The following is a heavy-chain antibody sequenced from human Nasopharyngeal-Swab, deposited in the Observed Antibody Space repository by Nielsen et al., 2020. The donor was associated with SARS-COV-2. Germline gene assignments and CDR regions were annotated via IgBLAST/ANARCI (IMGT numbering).Heavy chain of an antibody. D-gene: IGHD2-8*01. CDR2: IFYSGST. Sequence: SETLSLTCTVSGGSISSYYWSWIRQPPGKGLEWIGHIFYSGSTNYNPSLKSRVTISIDTSRNQFSLKLSSVTAADTAVYYCAKRRSNDNYGMDVWGQGTTVTVSS. J-gene: IGHJ6*02. V-gene: IGHV4-59*08. CDR3: AKRRSNDNYGMDV. CDR1: GGSISSYY.